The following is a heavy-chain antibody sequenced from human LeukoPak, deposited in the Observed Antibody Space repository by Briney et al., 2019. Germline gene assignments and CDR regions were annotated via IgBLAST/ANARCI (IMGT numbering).Heavy chain of an antibody. J-gene: IGHJ3*02. D-gene: IGHD6-13*01. CDR3: AKDQPRYSSSWYRDDAFDI. CDR2: ISGSGGST. Sequence: GGSLRLSCAASGFTFSSYAMSWVHQAPGKGLEWVSAISGSGGSTYYADSVKGRFTISRDNSKNTLYLQMNSLRAEDTAVYYCAKDQPRYSSSWYRDDAFDIWGQGTMVTVSS. V-gene: IGHV3-23*01. CDR1: GFTFSSYA.